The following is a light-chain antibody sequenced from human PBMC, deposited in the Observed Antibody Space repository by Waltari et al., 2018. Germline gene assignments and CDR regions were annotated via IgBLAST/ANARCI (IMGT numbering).Light chain of an antibody. V-gene: IGKV3-20*01. CDR3: QHYVRLPAT. J-gene: IGKJ1*01. CDR2: GAS. Sequence: TLSCRASESVGRSLAWYQQRPGQAPRLLIYGASNRAPGIPDWFSGSGSGTEFSLTISRLEPEDFAVYYCQHYVRLPATFGQGTKVEIK. CDR1: ESVGRS.